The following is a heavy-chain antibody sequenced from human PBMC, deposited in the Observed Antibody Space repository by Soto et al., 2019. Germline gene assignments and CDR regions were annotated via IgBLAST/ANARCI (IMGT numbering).Heavy chain of an antibody. V-gene: IGHV1-18*01. CDR2: ISAYNGNT. J-gene: IGHJ6*02. Sequence: AASVKVSCKASGYTFTSYGISWVRQAPGQGLEWMGWISAYNGNTNYAQKLQGRVTMTTDTSTSTAYMELRSLRSDDTAVYYCARDGLGIDSSGYYYEYYYYGMDVWGRGTTVTVSS. CDR1: GYTFTSYG. D-gene: IGHD3-22*01. CDR3: ARDGLGIDSSGYYYEYYYYGMDV.